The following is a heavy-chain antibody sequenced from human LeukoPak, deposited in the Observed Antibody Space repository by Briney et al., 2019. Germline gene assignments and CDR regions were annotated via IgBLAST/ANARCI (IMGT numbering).Heavy chain of an antibody. Sequence: SGPTLLKPTQTLTLTCTFSGFSRNTSLVSVGWLRQPPGQPLEWLALLYRDADKLYSPSLKSRLSITEDTSKNQVVLRMTQLDPVDTAMYYCAHSGSVGGQFDYWGQGTLVPVSS. V-gene: IGHV2-5*02. CDR2: LYRDADK. CDR1: GFSRNTSLVS. D-gene: IGHD1-26*01. J-gene: IGHJ4*02. CDR3: AHSGSVGGQFDY.